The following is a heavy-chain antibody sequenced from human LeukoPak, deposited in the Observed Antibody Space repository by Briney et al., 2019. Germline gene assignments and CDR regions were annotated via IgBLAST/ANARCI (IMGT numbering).Heavy chain of an antibody. V-gene: IGHV1-69*13. CDR3: ARGGRDGYITRDHDAFDI. Sequence: TVKVSCKASGGTFSSYAISWVRQAPGQGLEWMGGIIPIFGTANYAQKFQGRVTITADESTSTAYMELSSLRSEDTAVYYCARGGRDGYITRDHDAFDIWGQGTMVTVSS. D-gene: IGHD5-24*01. CDR1: GGTFSSYA. CDR2: IIPIFGTA. J-gene: IGHJ3*02.